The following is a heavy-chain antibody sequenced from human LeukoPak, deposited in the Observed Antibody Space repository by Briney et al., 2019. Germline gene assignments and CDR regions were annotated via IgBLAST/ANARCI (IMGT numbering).Heavy chain of an antibody. CDR1: GFTFSSYG. J-gene: IGHJ4*02. CDR2: ISYDGSNK. Sequence: GGSLRLSCAAPGFTFSSYGMHWVRQAPGKGLEWVAVISYDGSNKYYADSVKGRFTISRDNTKNTLYLQMNSLRAEDTAVYYCAKDIMVLWFGGPDYWGQGTLVTVSS. CDR3: AKDIMVLWFGGPDY. V-gene: IGHV3-30*18. D-gene: IGHD3-10*01.